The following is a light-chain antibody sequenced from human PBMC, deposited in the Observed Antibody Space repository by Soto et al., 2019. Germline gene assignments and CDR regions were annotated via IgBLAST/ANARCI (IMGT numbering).Light chain of an antibody. CDR1: QRVGSN. J-gene: IGKJ1*01. Sequence: EIVMTQSPATLSVSPGERATLSCRASQRVGSNLAGYRQKPGQAPRLLVYGPSTRATGIPVTYSGSGAGTDFPLTSNSLESEDVGVYYCQQYNIWPWTFAQGTKVQI. CDR2: GPS. CDR3: QQYNIWPWT. V-gene: IGKV3-15*01.